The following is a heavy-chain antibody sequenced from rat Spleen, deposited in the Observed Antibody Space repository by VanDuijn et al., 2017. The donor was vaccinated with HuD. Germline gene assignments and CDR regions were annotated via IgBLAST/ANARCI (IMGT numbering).Heavy chain of an antibody. V-gene: IGHV5-31*01. D-gene: IGHD1-11*01. CDR2: IPNTGGST. CDR3: ATEPLNYGGPHWFAY. CDR1: GFTFNKYW. Sequence: EVQLVESGGGLVQPGRSLKLSCVASGFTFNKYWMTWIRQAPGKGLEWIASIPNTGGSTYYADSVKGRFTISRDNARGTLSLQMDSLRSEDTATYYCATEPLNYGGPHWFAYWGQGTLVTVSS. J-gene: IGHJ3*01.